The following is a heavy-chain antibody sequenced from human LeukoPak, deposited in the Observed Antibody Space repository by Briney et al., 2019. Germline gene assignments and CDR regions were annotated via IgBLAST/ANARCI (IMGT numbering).Heavy chain of an antibody. CDR2: INHSGST. D-gene: IGHD3-9*01. V-gene: IGHV4-39*01. CDR1: GGSISSSSYY. Sequence: SETLSLTCTVSGGSISSSSYYWSWIRQPPGKGLEWIEEINHSGSTNYNPSLKSRVTISVDTSKNQFSLKLSSVTAADTAVYYCARQRHNYDILTGHGGVDYYMDVWGKGTTVTISS. CDR3: ARQRHNYDILTGHGGVDYYMDV. J-gene: IGHJ6*03.